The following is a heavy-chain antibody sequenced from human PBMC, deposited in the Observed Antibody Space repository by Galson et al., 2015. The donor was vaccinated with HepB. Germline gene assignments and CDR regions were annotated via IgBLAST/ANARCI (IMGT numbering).Heavy chain of an antibody. Sequence: SLRLSCAASGFTFSSYSMNWVRQAPGKGLEWVSYISSSSSTIYYADSVKSRLTISRDNAKNSLYLQINSLRAEDTAVYYCARDLDEYYDSSGFDYWGQGTLVTVSS. CDR3: ARDLDEYYDSSGFDY. CDR2: ISSSSSTI. J-gene: IGHJ4*02. D-gene: IGHD3-22*01. V-gene: IGHV3-48*01. CDR1: GFTFSSYS.